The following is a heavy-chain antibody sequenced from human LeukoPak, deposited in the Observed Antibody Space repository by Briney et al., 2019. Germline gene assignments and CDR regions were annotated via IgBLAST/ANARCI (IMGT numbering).Heavy chain of an antibody. CDR3: AREIRDGYNSYYYYYYYMDV. CDR1: GFTFSDHY. Sequence: GGSLRLSCAASGFTFSDHYMDWVRQAPGKGLEWVGRTRNKANSYTTEYAASVKGRFTISRDDSKNSLYLQMNSLKTEDTAVYYCAREIRDGYNSYYYYYYYMDVWGKGTTVTVSS. J-gene: IGHJ6*03. V-gene: IGHV3-72*01. CDR2: TRNKANSYTT. D-gene: IGHD5-24*01.